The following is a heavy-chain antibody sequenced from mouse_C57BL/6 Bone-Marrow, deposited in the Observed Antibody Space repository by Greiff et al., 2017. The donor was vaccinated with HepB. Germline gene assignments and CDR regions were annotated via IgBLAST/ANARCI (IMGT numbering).Heavy chain of an antibody. CDR3: ARGNGRSSFYAMDY. J-gene: IGHJ4*01. CDR1: GYTFTSYW. CDR2: IDPNSGGT. Sequence: QVQLQQPGAELVKPGASVKLSCKASGYTFTSYWMHWVKQRPGRGLEWIGRIDPNSGGTKYNEKFKSKATLTVDKPSSTSYMQLSSLTSEDSAVYYCARGNGRSSFYAMDYWGQGTSVTVSS. V-gene: IGHV1-72*01. D-gene: IGHD1-1*01.